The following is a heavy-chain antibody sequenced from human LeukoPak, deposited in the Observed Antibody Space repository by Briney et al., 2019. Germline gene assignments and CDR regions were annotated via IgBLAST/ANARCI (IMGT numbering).Heavy chain of an antibody. V-gene: IGHV3-13*04. Sequence: PGGSLRLSCAASGFTFSNYDIHWVRQVTGKRLEWVSSIDTAGNTYYADSVKGRFILSRENVKTSVYLQMDSLGAGDTAVYYCTRERAGVGRLSDLDYWGQGTPVTVSS. J-gene: IGHJ4*02. D-gene: IGHD3-16*02. CDR2: IDTAGNT. CDR1: GFTFSNYD. CDR3: TRERAGVGRLSDLDY.